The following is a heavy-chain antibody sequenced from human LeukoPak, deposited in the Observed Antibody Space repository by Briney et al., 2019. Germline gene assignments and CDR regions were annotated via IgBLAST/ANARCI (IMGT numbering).Heavy chain of an antibody. Sequence: SETLSLTCTVSGGSISSYYWSWIRQPPGKGLEWIGYIYYSGSTNYNPSLKSRVTISADTSKNQFSLKLSSVTAADTAVYYCARESNFLVGFDPWGQGTLVTVSS. V-gene: IGHV4-59*01. D-gene: IGHD2/OR15-2a*01. CDR1: GGSISSYY. CDR2: IYYSGST. J-gene: IGHJ5*02. CDR3: ARESNFLVGFDP.